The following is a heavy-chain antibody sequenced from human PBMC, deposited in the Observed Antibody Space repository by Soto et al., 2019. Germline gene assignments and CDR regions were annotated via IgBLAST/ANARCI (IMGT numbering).Heavy chain of an antibody. CDR3: AKDLTPTVAIGWYFDY. CDR1: GFTFSSYA. D-gene: IGHD5-12*01. Sequence: PGGSLRLSCAASGFTFSSYAMNWVRQAPGKGLEWVSGISDSGSNTYYADSVRGRFSFSRDNSKNTLYLQMDSLRAEDTAVYYFAKDLTPTVAIGWYFDYWGQGTLVTVS. V-gene: IGHV3-23*01. CDR2: ISDSGSNT. J-gene: IGHJ4*02.